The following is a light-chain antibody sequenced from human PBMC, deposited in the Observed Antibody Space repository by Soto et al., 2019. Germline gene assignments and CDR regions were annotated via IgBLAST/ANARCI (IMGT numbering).Light chain of an antibody. CDR2: DTN. V-gene: IGLV7-43*01. J-gene: IGLJ2*01. Sequence: QAVVTQEPSLTVSPGGTVTLTCASSSGAVTSAYFPSWVQQKPGQAPRALIYDTNKKYSWTPARFSGSLLGGKAALTLSGVQPEEEADYFCLVYYGGALFGGGT. CDR1: SGAVTSAYF. CDR3: LVYYGGAL.